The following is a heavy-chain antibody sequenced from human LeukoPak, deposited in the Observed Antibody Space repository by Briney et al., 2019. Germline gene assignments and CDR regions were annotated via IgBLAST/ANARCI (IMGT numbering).Heavy chain of an antibody. D-gene: IGHD3-9*01. CDR3: ARGGNDILTGYYKGSNYYYYYMDV. CDR2: IYYSGST. J-gene: IGHJ6*03. CDR1: GGSFSGYY. Sequence: SETLSLTCAVYGGSFSGYYWSWIRQPPGKGLEWIGYIYYSGSTNYNPSLKSRVTISVDTSKNQFSLKLSSVTAADTAVYYCARGGNDILTGYYKGSNYYYYYMDVWGKGTTVTVSS. V-gene: IGHV4-59*01.